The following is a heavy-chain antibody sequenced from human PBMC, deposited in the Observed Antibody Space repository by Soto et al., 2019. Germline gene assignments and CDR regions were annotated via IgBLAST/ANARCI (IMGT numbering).Heavy chain of an antibody. D-gene: IGHD2-8*01. V-gene: IGHV1-18*04. CDR1: GYTFSSYA. Sequence: ASVKVSCKTSGYTFSSYAISWVRQAPGQGLEWMGWVSPYNGNANYTEKFQGRVSMTTDTSTTTAYMELTSLTSDDTAIYYCAREISLIMAAPVYWGQGTLVTVSS. CDR3: AREISLIMAAPVY. CDR2: VSPYNGNA. J-gene: IGHJ4*02.